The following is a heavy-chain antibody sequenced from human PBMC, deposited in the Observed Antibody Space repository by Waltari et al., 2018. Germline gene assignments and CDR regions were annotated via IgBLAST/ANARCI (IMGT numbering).Heavy chain of an antibody. Sequence: QGLLQESGPGLVKPSETLSLACTVSGGSISRYYWSWIRQPPGKGLEWIGYIDYSGSSIYNPSLKSRVTLSVDTSKNQFSLKLNFVTPADTAIYYCARVSGRSSTGYGLDVWGQGTTVTVSS. J-gene: IGHJ6*02. V-gene: IGHV4-59*01. CDR2: IDYSGSS. CDR3: ARVSGRSSTGYGLDV. D-gene: IGHD3-10*01. CDR1: GGSISRYY.